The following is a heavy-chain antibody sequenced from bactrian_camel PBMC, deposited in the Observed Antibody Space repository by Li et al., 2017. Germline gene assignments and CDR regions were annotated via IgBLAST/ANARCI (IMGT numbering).Heavy chain of an antibody. CDR3: AARNAGCNWARAIGERHLGSAAEFGF. Sequence: HVQLVESGGGSVQAGGALTLSCVVSVRPISSPFCMGWFRQVPGKGREGVAALFPFNNQTYYTDSVKGRFTISKDNAKNTMYLQLSSLHPDDTAIYYCAARNAGCNWARAIGERHLGSAAEFGFWGQGTQVTVS. V-gene: IGHV3-2*01. CDR2: LFPFNNQT. CDR1: VRPISSPFC. D-gene: IGHD1*01. J-gene: IGHJ6*01.